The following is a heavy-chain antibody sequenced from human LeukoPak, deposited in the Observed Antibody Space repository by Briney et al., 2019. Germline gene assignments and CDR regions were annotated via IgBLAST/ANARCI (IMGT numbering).Heavy chain of an antibody. V-gene: IGHV4-39*07. J-gene: IGHJ4*02. CDR2: IYYSGST. CDR3: ARVDYGDFHCDY. D-gene: IGHD4-17*01. Sequence: SSETLSLTCTVSGGSISSSSYYWGWIRQPPGKGLEWIGSIYYSGSTYYNPSLKSRVTISVDTSKNQFSLKLSSVTAADTAVYYCARVDYGDFHCDYWAREPWSPSPQ. CDR1: GGSISSSSYY.